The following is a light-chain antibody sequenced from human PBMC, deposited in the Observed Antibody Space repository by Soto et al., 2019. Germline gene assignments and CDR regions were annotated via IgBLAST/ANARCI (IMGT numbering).Light chain of an antibody. V-gene: IGKV3-20*01. CDR2: GAF. CDR3: QQYDSSPRT. CDR1: QNIRSS. Sequence: EVVMTQSPASLSASPGERVTLSFRASQNIRSSLAWYQQRPGQAPRLLFYGAFNRASGIPDRFSGSGSGTDFTLTINRLEPEDFAVYYCQQYDSSPRTFGQGTKVDIK. J-gene: IGKJ1*01.